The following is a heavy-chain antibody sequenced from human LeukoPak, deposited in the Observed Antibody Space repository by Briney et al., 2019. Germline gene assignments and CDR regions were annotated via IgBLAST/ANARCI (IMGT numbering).Heavy chain of an antibody. Sequence: GASVKVSCKASGYTFTIYAMSWVRQAPGQGLEWLGWINTNTGTPTYAQGFTGRFVFSLDTSVNTAYLQISSLKAEDTAVYYCARVHIAAAASLGYWGQGTLVTVSS. CDR1: GYTFTIYA. V-gene: IGHV7-4-1*02. CDR3: ARVHIAAAASLGY. J-gene: IGHJ4*02. CDR2: INTNTGTP. D-gene: IGHD6-13*01.